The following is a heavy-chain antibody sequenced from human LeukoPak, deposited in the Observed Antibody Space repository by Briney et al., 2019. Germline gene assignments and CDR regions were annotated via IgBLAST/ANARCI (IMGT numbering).Heavy chain of an antibody. J-gene: IGHJ4*02. CDR2: IIPIFGTA. V-gene: IGHV1-69*05. D-gene: IGHD3-22*01. Sequence: SVKVSCKASGGTFSSYAISWVRQAPGQGLEWMGGIIPIFGTANYAQKFQGRVTITTDESTSTAYMELCSLRSEDTAVYYCASILYYDSTEWYFDYWGQGTLVTVSS. CDR3: ASILYYDSTEWYFDY. CDR1: GGTFSSYA.